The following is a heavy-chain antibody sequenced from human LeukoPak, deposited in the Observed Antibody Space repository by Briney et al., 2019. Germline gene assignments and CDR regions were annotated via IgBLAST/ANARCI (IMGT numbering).Heavy chain of an antibody. CDR3: ARASRYSYATPLGY. V-gene: IGHV1-69*04. D-gene: IGHD5-18*01. Sequence: GASVKVSCKASGGTFSSYAISWVRQAPGQGLEWMGRIIPILGIANYAQKFQGRVTITADKSTSTAYMELSSLRSEDTAVYYCARASRYSYATPLGYWGQGTLVTVSS. CDR1: GGTFSSYA. J-gene: IGHJ4*02. CDR2: IIPILGIA.